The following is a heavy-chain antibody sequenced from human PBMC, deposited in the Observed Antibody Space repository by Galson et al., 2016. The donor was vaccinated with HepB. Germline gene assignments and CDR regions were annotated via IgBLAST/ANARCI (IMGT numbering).Heavy chain of an antibody. CDR2: IYPGDFDT. Sequence: QSGAEVKKPGESLKISCKGSGYSFSTYWIGWVRQMPGKGLEWMGMIYPGDFDTRYNPSFQGQVTISVDKSISTAYLQWSSLKASDTAIYYCAREQGEMVGYYHGMDVWGQGTTVTVSS. V-gene: IGHV5-51*01. CDR1: GYSFSTYW. D-gene: IGHD1/OR15-1a*01. CDR3: AREQGEMVGYYHGMDV. J-gene: IGHJ6*02.